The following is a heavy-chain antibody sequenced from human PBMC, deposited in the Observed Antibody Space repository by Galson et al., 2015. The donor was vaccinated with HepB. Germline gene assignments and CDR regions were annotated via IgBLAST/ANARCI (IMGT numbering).Heavy chain of an antibody. CDR3: ARVGANSWLLGY. CDR2: IRGSGSTI. J-gene: IGHJ4*02. V-gene: IGHV3-48*03. CDR1: GFTFSSYE. Sequence: SLRLSCAASGFTFSSYEMNWVRQAPRKGLEWISYIRGSGSTIYYANSVEARFSISRENAKNSLYLQMNSLKAEDTAVYYCARVGANSWLLGYWGPGTLVAASS. D-gene: IGHD6-13*01.